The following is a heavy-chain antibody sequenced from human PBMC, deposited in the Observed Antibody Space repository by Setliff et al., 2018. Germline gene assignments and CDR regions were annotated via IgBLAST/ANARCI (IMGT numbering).Heavy chain of an antibody. V-gene: IGHV4-38-2*01. CDR2: IYHSGST. J-gene: IGHJ6*03. CDR1: GYSISSDSY. CDR3: ASGYSYYYYYYYMDV. D-gene: IGHD5-18*01. Sequence: LSLTCAVSGYSISSDSYWGWIRQPPGKGLEWIGSIYHSGSTYYNPSLKSRVTISVDTSKNQFSLKLSSVTAADTAVYYCASGYSYYYYYYYMDVWGKGTTVTVSS.